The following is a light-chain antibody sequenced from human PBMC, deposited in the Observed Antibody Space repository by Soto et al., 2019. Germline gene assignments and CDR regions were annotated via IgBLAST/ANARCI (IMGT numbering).Light chain of an antibody. CDR1: QSVSSY. Sequence: EIVLTQSPATLSLSPGERAILSCRARQSVSSYLAWYLHKPGQAPRLLIYEASNRATGIPARFSGSGYGTAYTLTISRLVHEDFAVYYCQQRSNWPPITFGQRTRLEIK. J-gene: IGKJ5*01. CDR3: QQRSNWPPIT. V-gene: IGKV3-11*01. CDR2: EAS.